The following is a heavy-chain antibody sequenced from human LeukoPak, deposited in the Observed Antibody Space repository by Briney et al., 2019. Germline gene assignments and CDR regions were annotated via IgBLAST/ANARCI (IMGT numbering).Heavy chain of an antibody. J-gene: IGHJ4*02. CDR3: ARDFYYYDSSGYYSPHYFDY. D-gene: IGHD3-22*01. Sequence: ASVKVSCKASGYTFTSYYMHWVRQAPGQGLEWMGIINPIGGSTSYAQKFQGRVTMTRDTSTSTVYMELSSLRSEDTAVYYCARDFYYYDSSGYYSPHYFDYWGQGTLVTVSS. CDR2: INPIGGST. V-gene: IGHV1-46*01. CDR1: GYTFTSYY.